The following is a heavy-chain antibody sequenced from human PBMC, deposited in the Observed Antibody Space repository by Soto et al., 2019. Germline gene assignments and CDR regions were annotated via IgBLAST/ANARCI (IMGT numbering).Heavy chain of an antibody. V-gene: IGHV3-7*01. Sequence: GVSLRLSFGASGFTLSTYWMSWVRQAPGKGLEWVANINQDGSEKYYVDSVKGRFTISRDDAKNSLYLQMNSLRAEDTAVYYYARGSNQFVHWGQGTEVTVSS. D-gene: IGHD4-4*01. CDR3: ARGSNQFVH. J-gene: IGHJ4*02. CDR1: GFTLSTYW. CDR2: INQDGSEK.